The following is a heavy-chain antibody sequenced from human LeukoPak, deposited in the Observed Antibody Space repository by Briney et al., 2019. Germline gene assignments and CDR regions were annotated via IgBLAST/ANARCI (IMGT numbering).Heavy chain of an antibody. CDR1: GFTFSSYW. Sequence: GSLRLSCAASGFTFSSYWMSWVRQAPGKGLEWVANIKQDGSEKYYVDSVKGRFTISRDNAKNSLYLQMNSLRAEDTAVYYCARDKQGIQLWFRDSNCYGMDVWGKGTTVTVSS. CDR2: IKQDGSEK. CDR3: ARDKQGIQLWFRDSNCYGMDV. D-gene: IGHD5-18*01. J-gene: IGHJ6*04. V-gene: IGHV3-7*03.